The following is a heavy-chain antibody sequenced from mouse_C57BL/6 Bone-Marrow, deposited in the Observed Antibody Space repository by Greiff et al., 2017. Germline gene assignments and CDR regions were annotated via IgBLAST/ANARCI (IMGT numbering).Heavy chain of an antibody. CDR2: ISSGSSTI. D-gene: IGHD3-1*01. J-gene: IGHJ2*01. V-gene: IGHV5-17*01. CDR1: GFTFSDYG. CDR3: ARWGYYFDY. Sequence: EVKLVESGGGLVKPGGSLKLSCAASGFTFSDYGMHWVRQAPEKGLEWVAYISSGSSTIYYADTVKGRFTFSRDNAKNTLFLQMTSLRSEDTAIYYCARWGYYFDYWGQGTTLTVSS.